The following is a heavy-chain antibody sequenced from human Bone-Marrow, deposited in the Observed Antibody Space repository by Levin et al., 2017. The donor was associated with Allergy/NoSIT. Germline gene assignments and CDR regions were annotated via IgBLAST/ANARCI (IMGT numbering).Heavy chain of an antibody. CDR3: ATAAPHGGYDN. CDR2: MNGDGSVR. CDR1: GFIFSNYW. D-gene: IGHD4-17*01. Sequence: GESLKISCTASGFIFSNYWMHWVRQAPGKGLVWVSRMNGDGSVRDYAASVRDRFTISRDNARNILYLQMGSLRAADTAVYYCATAAPHGGYDNWGQGTLVTVSS. J-gene: IGHJ4*02. V-gene: IGHV3-74*01.